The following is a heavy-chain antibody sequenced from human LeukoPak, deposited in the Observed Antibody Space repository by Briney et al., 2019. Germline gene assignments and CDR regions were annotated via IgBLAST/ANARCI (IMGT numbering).Heavy chain of an antibody. CDR2: VYYSGST. Sequence: SETLSLTCTVSGGSISSYYWSWIRQPPGKGLEWIGYVYYSGSTNYNPSLKSRVTISVDTPKNQFSLKLSSVTAADTAVYYCATNGILTGSAFDIWGQGTMVTVSS. CDR3: ATNGILTGSAFDI. V-gene: IGHV4-59*01. D-gene: IGHD3-9*01. J-gene: IGHJ3*02. CDR1: GGSISSYY.